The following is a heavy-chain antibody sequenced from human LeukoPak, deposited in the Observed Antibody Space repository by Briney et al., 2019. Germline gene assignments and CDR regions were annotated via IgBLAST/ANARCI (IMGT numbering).Heavy chain of an antibody. CDR2: IKQDGSEK. D-gene: IGHD3-10*01. CDR3: ARGELLWFGELLLADKFDY. CDR1: GFTFSSYW. Sequence: GGSLRLSCAASGFTFSSYWMSWVRQAPGKGMEWVANIKQDGSEKYYVDSVKGRFTISRDNAKNSLYLQMNSLRAEDTAVYYCARGELLWFGELLLADKFDYWGQGTLVTVSS. J-gene: IGHJ4*02. V-gene: IGHV3-7*01.